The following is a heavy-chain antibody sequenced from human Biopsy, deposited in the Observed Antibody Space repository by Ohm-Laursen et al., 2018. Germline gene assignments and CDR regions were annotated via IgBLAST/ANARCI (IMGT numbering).Heavy chain of an antibody. V-gene: IGHV4-59*07. J-gene: IGHJ4*02. CDR2: ISCTGYT. Sequence: SDTLSLTCTVSGGSFTGHYWSWIRQPPGKGLEWIGHISCTGYTSYNASLKSRVTISVDTSKNQFSLKLSSVTAADTAVYYCARLGSGDYFPTFFDFWGQGALVTVSS. CDR3: ARLGSGDYFPTFFDF. CDR1: GGSFTGHY. D-gene: IGHD5-12*01.